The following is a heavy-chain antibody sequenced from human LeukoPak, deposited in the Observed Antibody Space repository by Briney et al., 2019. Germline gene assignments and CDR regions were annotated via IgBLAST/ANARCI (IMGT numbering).Heavy chain of an antibody. J-gene: IGHJ6*03. D-gene: IGHD2-2*01. CDR1: GLTFSTYA. V-gene: IGHV3-23*01. Sequence: PGGSLRLSSAVSGLTFSTYAMSWVRQAPGRGLEWVSSIGGNGATTYYADSVKGRFTISRDNSKKTAFLQMNSLTAGDTAVYYAVANMYNYMDVWGKGTTVTVSS. CDR2: IGGNGATT. CDR3: VANMYNYMDV.